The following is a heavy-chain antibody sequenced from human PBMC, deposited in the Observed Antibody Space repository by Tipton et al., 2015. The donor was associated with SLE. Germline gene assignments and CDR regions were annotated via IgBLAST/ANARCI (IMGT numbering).Heavy chain of an antibody. CDR3: ASGSYSSSFHGMDV. Sequence: SLRLSCAASGFTFSSYAMSWVRQAPGKGLEWVSAISGSGGSTYYADSVKGRFTISRDNSKNTLYLQMNSLRAEDTAVYYCASGSYSSSFHGMDVWGQGTTVTVSS. V-gene: IGHV3-23*01. D-gene: IGHD6-13*01. CDR1: GFTFSSYA. CDR2: ISGSGGST. J-gene: IGHJ6*02.